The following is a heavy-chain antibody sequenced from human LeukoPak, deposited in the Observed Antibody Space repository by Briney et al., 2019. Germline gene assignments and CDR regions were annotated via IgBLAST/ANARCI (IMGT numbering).Heavy chain of an antibody. CDR3: AREGSDSSSLPPDY. CDR2: ISGSSSYT. J-gene: IGHJ4*02. CDR1: GFTFSDYY. V-gene: IGHV3-11*06. Sequence: GGSLRLSCAASGFTFSDYYMSWIRQAPGKGLEWVSYISGSSSYTNYADSVKGRFTISRDNAKNSLYLQMNSLRAEDTAVYYCAREGSDSSSLPPDYWGQGTLVTVSS. D-gene: IGHD6-13*01.